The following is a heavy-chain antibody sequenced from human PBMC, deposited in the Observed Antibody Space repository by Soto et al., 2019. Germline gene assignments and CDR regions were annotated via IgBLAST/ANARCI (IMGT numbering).Heavy chain of an antibody. J-gene: IGHJ6*02. D-gene: IGHD6-13*01. CDR1: GYTFTSYG. Sequence: QVQLVQSGAEVKKPGASVKVSCKASGYTFTSYGLSWVRQAPGQGLEWMGWISAYNGNTNYAQKLQGRVTMTTDTSTSTAYMELRSLSADDTAVYYCATGYSSSWYVFNYYYYGMDVWGQGTTVTVSS. V-gene: IGHV1-18*01. CDR2: ISAYNGNT. CDR3: ATGYSSSWYVFNYYYYGMDV.